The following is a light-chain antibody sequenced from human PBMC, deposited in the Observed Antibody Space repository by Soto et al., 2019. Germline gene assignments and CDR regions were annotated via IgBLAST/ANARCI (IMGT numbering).Light chain of an antibody. CDR2: AAS. CDR1: QGISNY. Sequence: DIQMTQSPSSLSASIGDSVTIXXRASQGISNYVAWYQQKPGKVPKLXIYAASTLQSGGPSRFSGSGAGTDFTLTISSLQPEDVATYYCQKYNSAPLTFGGGTKVDI. CDR3: QKYNSAPLT. J-gene: IGKJ4*01. V-gene: IGKV1-27*01.